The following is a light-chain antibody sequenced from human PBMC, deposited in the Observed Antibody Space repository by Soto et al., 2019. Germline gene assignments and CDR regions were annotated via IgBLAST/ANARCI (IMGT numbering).Light chain of an antibody. CDR3: SSYTSSSTRV. Sequence: QSALTQPASVSGSPGQSITVSYTGTSSDVGGYNFVSWYQQHPGKAPKLMIYDVSNWPSGVSNRFSGSKSDNTASLTISGLQAEDEADYYCSSYTSSSTRVFGGGTKLTVL. CDR1: SSDVGGYNF. J-gene: IGLJ3*02. CDR2: DVS. V-gene: IGLV2-14*01.